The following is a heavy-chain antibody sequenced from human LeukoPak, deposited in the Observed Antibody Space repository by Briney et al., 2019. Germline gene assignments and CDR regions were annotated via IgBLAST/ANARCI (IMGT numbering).Heavy chain of an antibody. J-gene: IGHJ4*02. D-gene: IGHD4-23*01. V-gene: IGHV1-69*13. CDR3: ATDGNLGDGDYFDY. Sequence: GASVKVSCKASGGTFSSYAISWVRQAPGQGLEWMGGIIPIFGTANYAQKFQGRVTITADESTSTAYMELSSLRSEDTAVYYCATDGNLGDGDYFDYWGQGALVTVSS. CDR1: GGTFSSYA. CDR2: IIPIFGTA.